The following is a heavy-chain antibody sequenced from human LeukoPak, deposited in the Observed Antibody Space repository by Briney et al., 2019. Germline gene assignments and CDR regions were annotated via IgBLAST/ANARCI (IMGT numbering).Heavy chain of an antibody. V-gene: IGHV3-23*01. CDR2: ISGSGGRT. J-gene: IGHJ4*02. Sequence: GGSLRLSCAASGFTFSSYTMNWVRQAPGKGLEWVSGISGSGGRTYNADSVKGRFTISRDSSKNTLYLQMNSLRAEDTAVYYCARDGPYYDVLTGYPPFDYWGQGTLVTVSS. D-gene: IGHD3-9*01. CDR3: ARDGPYYDVLTGYPPFDY. CDR1: GFTFSSYT.